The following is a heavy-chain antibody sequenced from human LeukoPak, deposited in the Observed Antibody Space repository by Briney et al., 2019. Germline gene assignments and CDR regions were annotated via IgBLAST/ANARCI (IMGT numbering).Heavy chain of an antibody. CDR1: GGSFSGYY. D-gene: IGHD2-2*01. CDR3: ASLVVVPAAMDNWFDP. V-gene: IGHV4-34*01. J-gene: IGHJ5*02. Sequence: SETLSLTCAVYGGSFSGYYWSWIRRPPGKGLEWIGEINHSGSTNYNPSLKSRVTISVDTSKNQFSLKLSSVTAADTAVYYCASLVVVPAAMDNWFDPWGQGTLVTVSS. CDR2: INHSGST.